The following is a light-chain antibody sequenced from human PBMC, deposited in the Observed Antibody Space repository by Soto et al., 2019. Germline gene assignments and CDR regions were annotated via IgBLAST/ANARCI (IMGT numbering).Light chain of an antibody. Sequence: EIVLTQSPATLSLSPGERATLSCRASQGVNNYITWSQQKPGQAPRLLIYDASNRATGIPARFSGSGPGTDFTLTINILAPEDFAVYYCEQYDKSITFGGGTKVDI. V-gene: IGKV3D-11*01. CDR3: EQYDKSIT. J-gene: IGKJ4*02. CDR2: DAS. CDR1: QGVNNY.